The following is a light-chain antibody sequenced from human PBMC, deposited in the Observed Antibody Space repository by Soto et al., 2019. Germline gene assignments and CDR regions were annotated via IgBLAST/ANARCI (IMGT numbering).Light chain of an antibody. V-gene: IGLV2-14*03. CDR1: NSDVGAFNY. J-gene: IGLJ1*01. CDR3: SSYTTSSTRV. Sequence: QSVLTQPASVSGSPGQSIAIICTGTNSDVGAFNYVSWYQQHPDKAPKLMIYEVSNRPSGVSNRFSGSKSVNTATLTISGLQTEDEADYYCSSYTTSSTRVFGTGTKVTVL. CDR2: EVS.